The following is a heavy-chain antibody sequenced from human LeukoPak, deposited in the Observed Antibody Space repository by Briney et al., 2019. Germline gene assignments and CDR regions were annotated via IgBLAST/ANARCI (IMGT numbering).Heavy chain of an antibody. Sequence: GGSLTLSCAASGFTFSNFAMSWVRQAPGKGLEWVSAMSSVTYYADSVKGRFTISRDDSKSTLFLQMNSLRAEDPAVYYCAKAFFSGSGGNHKHFDSWGQGTLVTVSS. D-gene: IGHD3-10*01. J-gene: IGHJ4*02. CDR2: MSSVT. V-gene: IGHV3-23*01. CDR3: AKAFFSGSGGNHKHFDS. CDR1: GFTFSNFA.